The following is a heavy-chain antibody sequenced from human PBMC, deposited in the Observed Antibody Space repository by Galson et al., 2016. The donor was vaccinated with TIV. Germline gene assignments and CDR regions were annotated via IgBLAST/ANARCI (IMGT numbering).Heavy chain of an antibody. CDR2: INPIFGTA. D-gene: IGHD2-2*01. CDR3: ARGNQEYQLISENFFDY. V-gene: IGHV1-69*06. CDR1: GGTFSNFV. Sequence: SVKVSCKASGGTFSNFVISWVRQAPGQGLEWMGSINPIFGTANYAQKFQGRVTITADTSTSTIYMELSSLRSEDTAVYYCARGNQEYQLISENFFDYWGQGTLVSVSS. J-gene: IGHJ4*02.